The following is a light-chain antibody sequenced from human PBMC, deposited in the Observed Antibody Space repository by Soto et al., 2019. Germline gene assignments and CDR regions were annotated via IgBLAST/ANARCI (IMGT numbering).Light chain of an antibody. CDR3: QQYFDVPFT. Sequence: DIVMTQSPDSLAVSLGERATMNCKCSRSVLYKSNNKNHLAWYQQKPGQPPQLLIYWASTRESGVPERFSGSGSGTDFTLTISSLEAEDVAFYWCQQYFDVPFTFGGGTKVEI. CDR2: WAS. J-gene: IGKJ4*01. V-gene: IGKV4-1*01. CDR1: RSVLYKSNNKNH.